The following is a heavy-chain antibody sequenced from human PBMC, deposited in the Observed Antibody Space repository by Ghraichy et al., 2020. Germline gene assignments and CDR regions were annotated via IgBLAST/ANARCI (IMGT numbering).Heavy chain of an antibody. Sequence: ASVKVSCKASGYTFTGYYMHWVRQAPGQGLEWMGWINPNSGGTNYAQKFQGRVTMTRDTSISTAYMELSRLRSDDTAVYYCAREWDNWNDLYYFDYWGQGTLVTVSS. J-gene: IGHJ4*02. V-gene: IGHV1-2*02. CDR1: GYTFTGYY. D-gene: IGHD1-20*01. CDR3: AREWDNWNDLYYFDY. CDR2: INPNSGGT.